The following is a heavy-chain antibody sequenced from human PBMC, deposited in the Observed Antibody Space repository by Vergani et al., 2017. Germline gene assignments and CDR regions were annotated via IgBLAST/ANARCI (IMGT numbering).Heavy chain of an antibody. D-gene: IGHD2-15*01. CDR2: MDSSGST. J-gene: IGHJ4*02. CDR1: GDSVISTDYH. CDR3: ASKRGACRAAYCHSYDF. Sequence: QVQLQESGPGLVKPSETLSLTCTVSGDSVISTDYHWAWIRQPPGKGLEWIGSMDSSGSTSYNPSLESRISISFETPKNQFSLRLTSVTAADTAVYYCASKRGACRAAYCHSYDFWVPGTLVGVSS. V-gene: IGHV4-39*01.